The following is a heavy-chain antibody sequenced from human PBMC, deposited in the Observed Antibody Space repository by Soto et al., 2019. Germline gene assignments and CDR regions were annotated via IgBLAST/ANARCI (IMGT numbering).Heavy chain of an antibody. J-gene: IGHJ4*02. V-gene: IGHV3-23*01. Sequence: PGGSLRLSCVASGFTFRSYAMSWVRQAPGEGLEWVSAIGGSGDSTYYADSVKGRFTISRDNSKNTLYLQMNSLRAEDTAVYHCAKSFSGWYYFDYWGQGTLVTVSS. D-gene: IGHD6-19*01. CDR2: IGGSGDST. CDR3: AKSFSGWYYFDY. CDR1: GFTFRSYA.